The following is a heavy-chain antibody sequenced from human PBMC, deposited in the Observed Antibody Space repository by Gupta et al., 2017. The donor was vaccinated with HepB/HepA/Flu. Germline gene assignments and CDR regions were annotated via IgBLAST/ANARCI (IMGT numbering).Heavy chain of an antibody. D-gene: IGHD3-10*01. CDR3: AKDIAYGSGSAYSMDV. Sequence: EVQLVESGGGLVQPGRSLRLSCAASGFILAENAMHWVRQAPGKGLEWVSSISWNSDNIDYADSVKGRFTISRDNARNFLYLQMSSLRPEDTALYYCAKDIAYGSGSAYSMDVWGQGTTVTVSS. CDR1: GFILAENA. V-gene: IGHV3-9*01. CDR2: ISWNSDNI. J-gene: IGHJ6*02.